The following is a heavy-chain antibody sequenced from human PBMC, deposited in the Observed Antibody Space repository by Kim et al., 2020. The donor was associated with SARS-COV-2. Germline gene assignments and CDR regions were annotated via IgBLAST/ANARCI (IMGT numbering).Heavy chain of an antibody. CDR2: IYYSGST. J-gene: IGHJ3*02. Sequence: SETLSLTCTVSGGSISSGGYYWSWIRQLPGKALEWIGYIYYSGSTYYNPSLKSRVTISVDTSKNLFSLRLSSVTAADTAVYYCARDQGSRESGITGTTWADDAFDIWGQGTMVTVSS. D-gene: IGHD1-20*01. CDR3: ARDQGSRESGITGTTWADDAFDI. CDR1: GGSISSGGYY. V-gene: IGHV4-31*03.